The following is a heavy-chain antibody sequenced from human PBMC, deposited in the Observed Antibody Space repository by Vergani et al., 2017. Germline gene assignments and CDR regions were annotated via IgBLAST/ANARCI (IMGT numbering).Heavy chain of an antibody. Sequence: VQLVESGGGLVKPGGSLRLSCAASGFTFSDFSMSWVRQAPGKGLEWVAFIGSSGTYINYADSVKGRFIISRDDSKDSAFLLVNNLKTEDTAVYFCYTDYHDYWGQGTLVTVSS. D-gene: IGHD2-2*02. V-gene: IGHV3-21*04. J-gene: IGHJ4*02. CDR1: GFTFSDFS. CDR3: YTDYHDY. CDR2: IGSSGTYI.